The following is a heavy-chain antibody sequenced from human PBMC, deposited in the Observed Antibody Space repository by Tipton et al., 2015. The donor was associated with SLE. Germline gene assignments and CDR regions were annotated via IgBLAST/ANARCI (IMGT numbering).Heavy chain of an antibody. D-gene: IGHD6-13*01. CDR1: GFTFVDYA. V-gene: IGHV3-48*03. J-gene: IGHJ4*02. CDR2: ISSSGSNR. CDR3: ALIAAAATG. Sequence: SLRLSCTGSGFTFVDYAINWVRQAPGEGLEWVSYISSSGSNRYYADSVKGRFTISRDNAKNSLYLQMNSLSAEDTALYYCALIAAAATGWGQGTLVTVSS.